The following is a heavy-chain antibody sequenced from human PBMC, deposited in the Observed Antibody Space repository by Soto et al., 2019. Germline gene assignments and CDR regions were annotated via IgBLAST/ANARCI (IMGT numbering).Heavy chain of an antibody. Sequence: SETLSLTCTVSGGSITSYYWNWIRQPAGKGLEWIGRIFTSGNTNYNPSLESRVTMSIDKFTNQFSLKLNSVTAADTAVFYCARAGHGLMGHFHYWGQGALVTVSS. CDR2: IFTSGNT. V-gene: IGHV4-4*07. CDR3: ARAGHGLMGHFHY. CDR1: GGSITSYY. D-gene: IGHD6-19*01. J-gene: IGHJ4*02.